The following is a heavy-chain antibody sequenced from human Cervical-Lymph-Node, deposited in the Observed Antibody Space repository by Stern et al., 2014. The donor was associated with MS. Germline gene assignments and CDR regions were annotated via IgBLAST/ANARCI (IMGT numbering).Heavy chain of an antibody. D-gene: IGHD2-15*01. V-gene: IGHV1-46*01. J-gene: IGHJ4*02. CDR2: ICSDGART. Sequence: VQLVESGADVNEPGASVKLSCMASGYTFPDYNIQWVRQAPGPGLEWMAMICSDGARTAYGHSVTGRVTITRDKYKDTIYMGMISPDGGRTAYAPKCRGRVTMTRDKSTAIVYMELSSLRSEDSAVYFCARVGPTVGVAYWGQGTLVTVSS. CDR1: GYTFPDYN. CDR3: CRGRVTMTRDKSTAIVYMELSSLRSEDSAVYFCARVGPTVGVAY.